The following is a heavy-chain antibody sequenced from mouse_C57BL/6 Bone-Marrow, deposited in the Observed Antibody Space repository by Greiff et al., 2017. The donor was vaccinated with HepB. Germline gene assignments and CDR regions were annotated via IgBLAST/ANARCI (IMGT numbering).Heavy chain of an antibody. CDR1: GYSITSGYY. V-gene: IGHV3-6*01. Sequence: EVKLEESGPGLVKPSQSLSLTCSVTGYSITSGYYWNWIRQFPGNKLEWMGYISYDGSNNYNPSLKNRISITRDTSKNQFFLKLNSVTTEDTATYYCARGSNWYFDYWGQGTTLTVSS. J-gene: IGHJ2*01. CDR2: ISYDGSN. CDR3: ARGSNWYFDY. D-gene: IGHD2-5*01.